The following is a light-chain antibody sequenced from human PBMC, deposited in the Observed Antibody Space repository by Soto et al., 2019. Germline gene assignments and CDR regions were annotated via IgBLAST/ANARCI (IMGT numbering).Light chain of an antibody. CDR2: GAS. CDR3: QQYNSWLWT. J-gene: IGKJ1*01. CDR1: QSVSSK. Sequence: EIMMTQSPATLSVSPGEGATLSFRASQSVSSKLAWYQQKPGQAPRLLIYGASTRATGIPARFSGSGSGTEFTLIISSLQSEDSAVYYCQQYNSWLWTFGQGTKVDIK. V-gene: IGKV3-15*01.